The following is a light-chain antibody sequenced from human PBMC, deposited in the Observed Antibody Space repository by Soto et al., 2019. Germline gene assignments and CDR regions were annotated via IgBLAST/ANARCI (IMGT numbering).Light chain of an antibody. V-gene: IGKV3-15*01. CDR1: QTINNN. J-gene: IGKJ1*01. Sequence: EIVLTQAPATLSVSPGERVTLSCRASQTINNNVAWYQLKDGQVPRLLIYGASTRAADVPARFSGGGSGTEFTLTISSLQSEDFGVYYCQQYNNWPRTFGQGTKVDI. CDR3: QQYNNWPRT. CDR2: GAS.